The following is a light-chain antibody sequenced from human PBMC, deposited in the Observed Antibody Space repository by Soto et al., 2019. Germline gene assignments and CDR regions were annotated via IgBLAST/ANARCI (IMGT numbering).Light chain of an antibody. CDR2: AAS. Sequence: DIQMTQSPSSLSAFIGDRVTITCRASQGISNYLAWYQQKPGEVPKLLIYAASTLQSGVPSRFSGSGSGTDFTLTISSLQPEDVATYYCQKYNSAPYTFGQGTKLEIK. CDR3: QKYNSAPYT. J-gene: IGKJ2*01. CDR1: QGISNY. V-gene: IGKV1-27*01.